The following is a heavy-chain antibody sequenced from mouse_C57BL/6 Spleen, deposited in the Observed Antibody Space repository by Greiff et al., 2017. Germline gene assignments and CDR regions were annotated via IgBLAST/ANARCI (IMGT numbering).Heavy chain of an antibody. CDR3: ARGDYYDYDGFAY. V-gene: IGHV5-17*01. CDR1: GFTFSDYG. J-gene: IGHJ3*01. Sequence: DVKLVESGGGLVKPGGSLKLSCAASGFTFSDYGMHWVRQAPEKGLEWVAYISSGSSTIYYADTVKGRFTISRDNAKNTLFLQMTSLRSEDTAMYYCARGDYYDYDGFAYWGQGTLVTVSA. CDR2: ISSGSSTI. D-gene: IGHD2-4*01.